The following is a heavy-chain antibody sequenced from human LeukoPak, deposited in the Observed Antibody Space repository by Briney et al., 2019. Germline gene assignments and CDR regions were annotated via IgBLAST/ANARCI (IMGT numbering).Heavy chain of an antibody. CDR2: IGPTGTDR. CDR3: ATETIGRHYDY. CDR1: GFTFSSCG. Sequence: GGSLRLSCAASGFTFSSCGFNWVRQAPGKGRERVSSIGPTGTDRYYADSVRGRFTISRDNAKNSVYLQMDSLRDEDTAVYYCATETIGRHYDYWGQGTLLTVSS. V-gene: IGHV3-21*01. D-gene: IGHD1-14*01. J-gene: IGHJ4*02.